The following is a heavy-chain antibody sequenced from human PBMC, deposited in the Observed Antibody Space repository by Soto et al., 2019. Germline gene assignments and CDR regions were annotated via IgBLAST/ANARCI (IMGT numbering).Heavy chain of an antibody. V-gene: IGHV4-31*03. J-gene: IGHJ4*02. CDR2: IYYSGST. CDR3: ARGPVVVSIMYYFDY. D-gene: IGHD3-3*01. Sequence: PAETLSLTCTVSSGSISSGGYYWSWIRQHPGKGLEWIGYIYYSGSTYYNPSLKSRVTISVDTSKNQFSLKLSSVTAADTAVYYCARGPVVVSIMYYFDYWGQGTLVIVSS. CDR1: SGSISSGGYY.